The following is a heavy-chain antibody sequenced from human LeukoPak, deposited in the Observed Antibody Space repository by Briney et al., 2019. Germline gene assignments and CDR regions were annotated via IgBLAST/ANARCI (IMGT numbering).Heavy chain of an antibody. V-gene: IGHV3-21*01. J-gene: IGHJ4*02. CDR2: ITSSSSRT. CDR1: GFIFSTYN. Sequence: GGSLRLSCSASGFIFSTYNMNWVRQAPGKALEWVSSITSSSSRTFYADSVKGRFTISRDNAKNSLYLQMNSLRAEDTAVYYCARDNRGSYYWGQGTLVTVSS. D-gene: IGHD1-26*01. CDR3: ARDNRGSYY.